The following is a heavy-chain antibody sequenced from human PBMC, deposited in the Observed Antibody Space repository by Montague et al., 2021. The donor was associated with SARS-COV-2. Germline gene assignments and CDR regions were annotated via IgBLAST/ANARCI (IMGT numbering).Heavy chain of an antibody. J-gene: IGHJ4*02. CDR2: ISDSGST. CDR1: GGSISSFY. CDR3: ARHYSATLPAAY. V-gene: IGHV4-59*08. Sequence: SETLSLTCTVSGGSISSFYWSWFRQPPGKGLEWIGYISDSGSTYYNPSLTSRATMSVDTSKNQFSLKVNSVTAADTAVYYCARHYSATLPAAYWGQGTLVTVSS. D-gene: IGHD2-15*01.